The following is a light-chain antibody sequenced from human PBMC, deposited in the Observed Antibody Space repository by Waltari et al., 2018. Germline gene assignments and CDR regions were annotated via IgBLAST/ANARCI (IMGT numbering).Light chain of an antibody. CDR1: SSYVGGYNY. CDR3: SSYAGSNNLYV. J-gene: IGLJ1*01. CDR2: EVS. Sequence: QSALTQPPSASGSPGQSVPISCTGTSSYVGGYNYVSWYQQHPGKAPKLMIYEVSKRPSGVPDRFSGSKSGNTASLTVSGLQAEDEADYYCSSYAGSNNLYVFGTGTKVTVL. V-gene: IGLV2-8*01.